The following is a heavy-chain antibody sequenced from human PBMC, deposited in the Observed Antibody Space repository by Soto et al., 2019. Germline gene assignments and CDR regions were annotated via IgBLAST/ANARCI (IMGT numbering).Heavy chain of an antibody. CDR3: GRSEAGKGYYYYYMDV. CDR2: INHSGST. V-gene: IGHV4-34*01. Sequence: PSETLSLTCAVYGGFFSGYYWSWIRQHPGKGLEWIGEINHSGSTNYNPSLKSRVTISVDTSKNQFSLKLGSVTAADTAVYYCGRSEAGKGYYYYYMDVWGKGTTVTSP. CDR1: GGFFSGYY. J-gene: IGHJ6*03.